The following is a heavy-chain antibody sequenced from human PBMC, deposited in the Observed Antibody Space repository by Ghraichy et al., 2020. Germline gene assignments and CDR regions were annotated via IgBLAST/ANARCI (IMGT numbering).Heavy chain of an antibody. CDR2: ISSSSSYI. CDR3: ARDGEGYSYGSIGYFDY. V-gene: IGHV3-21*01. D-gene: IGHD5-18*01. J-gene: IGHJ4*02. Sequence: GGSLRLSCAASGFTFSSYSMNWVRQAPGKGLEWVSSISSSSSYIYYADSVKGRFTISRDNAKNSLYLQMNSLRAEDTAVYYCARDGEGYSYGSIGYFDYWGQGTLVTVSS. CDR1: GFTFSSYS.